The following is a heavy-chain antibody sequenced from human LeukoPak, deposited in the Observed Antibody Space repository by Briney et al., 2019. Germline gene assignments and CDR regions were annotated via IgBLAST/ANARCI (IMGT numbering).Heavy chain of an antibody. CDR3: ARGSRIYYFDSSGYLHYMDV. CDR1: GYTFTGYY. V-gene: IGHV1-2*02. J-gene: IGHJ6*03. CDR2: INPNSGGT. Sequence: ASVKVSCKASGYTFTGYYMHRVRQAPGQGLEWMRWINPNSGGTNYAQKFQGRVTMTRDTSITTGYMELTSLTSDDTAVYYCARGSRIYYFDSSGYLHYMDVWGKGTTVTISS. D-gene: IGHD3-22*01.